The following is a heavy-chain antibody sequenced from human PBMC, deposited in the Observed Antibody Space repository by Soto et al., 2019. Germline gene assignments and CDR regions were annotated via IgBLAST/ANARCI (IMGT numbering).Heavy chain of an antibody. Sequence: QVHLVQSWAEVKKPGASVKVSCKASGYTFTCYSIHWVRQAPGPGREWRGWINAISGGTKYAQKFQGRVTLTRDTSIITAYMEISSLKYDDTDVYDWARLPPFGDATDYWGQGALVTVST. CDR2: INAISGGT. CDR3: ARLPPFGDATDY. V-gene: IGHV1-2*02. D-gene: IGHD4-17*01. J-gene: IGHJ4*02. CDR1: GYTFTCYS.